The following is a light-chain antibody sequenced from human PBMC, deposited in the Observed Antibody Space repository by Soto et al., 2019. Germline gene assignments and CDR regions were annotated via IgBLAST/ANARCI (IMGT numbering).Light chain of an antibody. V-gene: IGLV1-40*01. CDR3: QSYDSSLSAYVV. CDR1: SSNIGADYD. J-gene: IGLJ2*01. CDR2: GNS. Sequence: QSVLTQPPSVSGAPGQRVTISCTGSSSNIGADYDVHWYQQLPGTAPKLLIYGNSNRPSGVPDRFSGSKSGTSASLAITGLQAEGEADYYCQSYDSSLSAYVVFGGGTKLTVL.